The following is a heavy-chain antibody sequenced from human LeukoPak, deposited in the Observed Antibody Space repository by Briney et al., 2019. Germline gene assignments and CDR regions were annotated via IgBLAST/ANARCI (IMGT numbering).Heavy chain of an antibody. CDR3: ARERGGYDGDPLGY. CDR1: GGSISSSSYC. V-gene: IGHV4-31*03. D-gene: IGHD5-12*01. J-gene: IGHJ4*02. CDR2: IYYSGST. Sequence: SETLSLTCTVSGGSISSSSYCWSWIRQHPGKGLEWIGYIYYSGSTYYNPSLKSRVTISVDTSKNQFSLKLSSVTAADTAVYYCARERGGYDGDPLGYWGQGTLVTVSS.